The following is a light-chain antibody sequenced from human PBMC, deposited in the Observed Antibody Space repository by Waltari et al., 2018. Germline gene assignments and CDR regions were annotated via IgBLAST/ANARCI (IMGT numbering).Light chain of an antibody. Sequence: EIVLTQSPATLPSSPGERATLSCRASQSVGTSLAWYQQKPGQAPRILIRDASNRARGTPARFSGGGAGTDFTLTISGLEPEDFAVYYCQQRSNWPPELTFGGGTKVEIK. J-gene: IGKJ4*01. CDR1: QSVGTS. CDR3: QQRSNWPPELT. V-gene: IGKV3-11*01. CDR2: DAS.